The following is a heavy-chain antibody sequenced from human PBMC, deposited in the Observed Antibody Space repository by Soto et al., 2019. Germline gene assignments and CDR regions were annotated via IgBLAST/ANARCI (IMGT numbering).Heavy chain of an antibody. J-gene: IGHJ2*01. CDR3: ARCYCSVGSCYTCWHFDL. D-gene: IGHD2-15*01. CDR1: GYTFNDYG. CDR2: IGPYEGVT. Sequence: QVQLVQSGAEVKKPGASVRVSCKASGYTFNDYGISWVRQAPGQGLEWMGWIGPYEGVTNHAQTFQGRVTMTVDTSTTTADMALRSLRSDDTALYYCARCYCSVGSCYTCWHFDLWGPGTLVTVTA. V-gene: IGHV1-18*01.